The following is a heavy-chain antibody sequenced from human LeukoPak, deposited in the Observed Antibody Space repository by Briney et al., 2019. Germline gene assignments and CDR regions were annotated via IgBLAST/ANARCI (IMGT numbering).Heavy chain of an antibody. Sequence: HPGGSLRLSCAASGFTFSSYAMHWVRQAPGKGLEWVAVISYDGSNKYYADSVKGRFTISRDNSKNTLYLQMNSLRAEDTAVYYCARATYSSGWLKRTDYYYGMDVWGQGTTVTVSS. CDR3: ARATYSSGWLKRTDYYYGMDV. CDR1: GFTFSSYA. D-gene: IGHD6-19*01. J-gene: IGHJ6*02. CDR2: ISYDGSNK. V-gene: IGHV3-30*04.